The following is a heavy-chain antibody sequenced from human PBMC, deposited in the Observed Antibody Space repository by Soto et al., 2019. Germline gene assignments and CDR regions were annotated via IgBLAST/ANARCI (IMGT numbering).Heavy chain of an antibody. J-gene: IGHJ4*02. D-gene: IGHD6-6*01. CDR1: GFNFSDYS. Sequence: EVQLVESGGGLVKPGGSLRLSCAASGFNFSDYSMNWVRQAPGKGLEWVSSISSSGYFMHYADSVRGRFIISKDSTKNSIYPQMNNLRAEDTDVYYCERGEYSSASVLEYWGQGTLVTVSS. CDR2: ISSSGYFM. V-gene: IGHV3-21*01. CDR3: ERGEYSSASVLEY.